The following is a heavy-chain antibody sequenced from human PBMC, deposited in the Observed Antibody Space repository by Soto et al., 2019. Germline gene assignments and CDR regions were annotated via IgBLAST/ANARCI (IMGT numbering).Heavy chain of an antibody. Sequence: MLALNCAISGGSISSGGYSWSWIRQPPGKGLEWIGYIYHSGSTYYNPSLKSRVTISVDRSKNQFSLKLSSVTAADTAVYYCARVPDRWGQGTLVTVSS. CDR2: IYHSGST. CDR3: ARVPDR. J-gene: IGHJ5*02. D-gene: IGHD2-2*01. CDR1: GGSISSGGYS. V-gene: IGHV4-30-2*01.